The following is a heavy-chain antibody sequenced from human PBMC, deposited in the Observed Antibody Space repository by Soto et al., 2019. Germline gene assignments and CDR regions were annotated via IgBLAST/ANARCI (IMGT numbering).Heavy chain of an antibody. CDR1: GGSFSGYY. V-gene: IGHV4-34*01. Sequence: ETVSLTCAVYGGSFSGYYWSWTRLPAGKGLEWMGQMNHSGSTNYNPSLKSRGTISVDTSKNQFSLKLSSVTAADTAVYYCARLLGSCSGRRCYSWGGYYYYYRMDVGGRGTTVT. D-gene: IGHD2-15*01. CDR3: ARLLGSCSGRRCYSWGGYYYYYRMDV. J-gene: IGHJ6*02. CDR2: MNHSGST.